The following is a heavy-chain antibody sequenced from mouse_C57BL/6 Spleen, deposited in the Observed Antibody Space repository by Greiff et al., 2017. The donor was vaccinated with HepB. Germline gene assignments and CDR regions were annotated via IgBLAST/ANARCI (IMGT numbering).Heavy chain of an antibody. J-gene: IGHJ2*01. V-gene: IGHV5-6*02. Sequence: DVKLVESGGDLVKPGGSLKLSCAASGFSFSSYGMSWVRQTPDKRLEWVATISSGGSYTYYPDSVKGRFTISRDNAKNTLYLQMSSLKSEDTAMYYCARRGSSYFDYWGQGTTLTVSS. CDR3: ARRGSSYFDY. D-gene: IGHD1-1*01. CDR1: GFSFSSYG. CDR2: ISSGGSYT.